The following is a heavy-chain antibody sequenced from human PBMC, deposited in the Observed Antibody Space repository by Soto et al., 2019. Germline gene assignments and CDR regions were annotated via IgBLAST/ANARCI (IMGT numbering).Heavy chain of an antibody. CDR1: GFTFSTFA. J-gene: IGHJ4*02. CDR2: ITGGSGFT. Sequence: PGGSLRLSCAASGFTFSTFAMNWVRQAPGKGLEWVSGITGGSGFTFYADPVKGRFTISRDDSANTLFLQMSSLRAEDTAKYYCAKSGPTNYFDFWGQGTLVTVSS. CDR3: AKSGPTNYFDF. V-gene: IGHV3-23*01. D-gene: IGHD1-26*01.